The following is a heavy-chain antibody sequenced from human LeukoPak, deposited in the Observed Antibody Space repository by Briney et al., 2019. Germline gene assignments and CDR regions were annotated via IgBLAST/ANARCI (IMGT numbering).Heavy chain of an antibody. D-gene: IGHD2-2*01. CDR1: GFSLRTRGMC. J-gene: IGHJ6*02. Sequence: SGPTLVNPTQTLTLTCTFSGFSLRTRGMCVSWIRQPPGKALEWLARIDWDDDKYYSTSLKTRLTISKDTSKNQVVLTMTNMDPVDTATYYCARDIVVVPAAAEYYYYGMDVWGQGTTVTVSS. V-gene: IGHV2-70*11. CDR2: IDWDDDK. CDR3: ARDIVVVPAAAEYYYYGMDV.